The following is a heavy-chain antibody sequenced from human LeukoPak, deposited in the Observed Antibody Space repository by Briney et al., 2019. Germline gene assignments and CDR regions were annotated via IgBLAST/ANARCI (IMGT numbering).Heavy chain of an antibody. CDR1: GGTFSSYA. Sequence: SVKVSCKASGGTFSSYAISWVRQAPGQGLEWMGGIIPIFGTANYAQKFQGRVTITADESTSTAYMELSSLRSEDTAVYYCASGQLPSSHYYYDSSGYLYYFDYWGQGTLVTVSS. V-gene: IGHV1-69*13. CDR3: ASGQLPSSHYYYDSSGYLYYFDY. CDR2: IIPIFGTA. J-gene: IGHJ4*02. D-gene: IGHD3-22*01.